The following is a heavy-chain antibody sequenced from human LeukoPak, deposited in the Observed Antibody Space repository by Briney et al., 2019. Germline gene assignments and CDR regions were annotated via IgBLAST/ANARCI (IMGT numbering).Heavy chain of an antibody. J-gene: IGHJ6*02. V-gene: IGHV3-7*03. CDR1: GFTFSNYW. Sequence: GGSLRLSCVDSGFTFSNYWMNWVRQAPGKGLEWLANIKQDGSDTYYVDSVKGRFTISRDNAKNSLYLQMNSLRADDTAVYYCARDFSATAGLDVWGQGTTVIVSS. CDR3: ARDFSATAGLDV. D-gene: IGHD1-26*01. CDR2: IKQDGSDT.